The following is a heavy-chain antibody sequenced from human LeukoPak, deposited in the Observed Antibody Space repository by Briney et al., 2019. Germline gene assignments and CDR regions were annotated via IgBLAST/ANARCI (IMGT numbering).Heavy chain of an antibody. J-gene: IGHJ3*02. Sequence: GGSLRLSCAPSGFTFSSYGMHWVRQAPGKGLEWVAVISYDGSNKYYADSVKGRFTISRDNSKNTLYLQMNSLRAEDTAVYYCVKESRVVRGVIMDAFDMWGQGTMVTVSS. D-gene: IGHD3-10*01. CDR1: GFTFSSYG. CDR3: VKESRVVRGVIMDAFDM. V-gene: IGHV3-30*18. CDR2: ISYDGSNK.